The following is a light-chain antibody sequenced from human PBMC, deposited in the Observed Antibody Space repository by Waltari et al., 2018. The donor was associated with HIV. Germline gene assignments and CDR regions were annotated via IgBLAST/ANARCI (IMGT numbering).Light chain of an antibody. Sequence: QSALTQPPSASGSPGQSVTISCTGTRSDVGGFNYVSWYQQHPGKAPKIMIYEVSKRPAGVPYRFSGSKSGNTASLTVSGLQAEDEADYYCSSYAGSNKVVVGGGTKLTVL. CDR3: SSYAGSNKVV. V-gene: IGLV2-8*01. CDR1: RSDVGGFNY. CDR2: EVS. J-gene: IGLJ2*01.